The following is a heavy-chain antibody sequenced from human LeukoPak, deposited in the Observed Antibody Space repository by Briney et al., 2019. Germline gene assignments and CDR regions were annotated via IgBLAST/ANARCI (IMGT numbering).Heavy chain of an antibody. CDR3: ARGPRVPAAIEIDY. J-gene: IGHJ4*02. CDR2: INPNSGGT. D-gene: IGHD2-2*01. Sequence: ASVKVSCKASGYTFTGYYMHWVRQAPGQGLEWMGWINPNSGGTNHAQKFQGRVTMTRDTSISTAYMELSRLRSDDTAVYYCARGPRVPAAIEIDYWGQGTLVTVSS. V-gene: IGHV1-2*02. CDR1: GYTFTGYY.